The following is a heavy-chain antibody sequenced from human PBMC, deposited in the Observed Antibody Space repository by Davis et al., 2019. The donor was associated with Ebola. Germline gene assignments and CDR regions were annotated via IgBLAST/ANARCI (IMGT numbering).Heavy chain of an antibody. D-gene: IGHD1-1*01. V-gene: IGHV4-39*01. CDR2: IYYSGTT. Sequence: SETLSLTCTVSAGSIASSSYYWAWIRRPPGKGLEWIGRIYYSGTTYYNPSLKSRVTISVDTSQNQFSLGVRSVTAADTAVYYCARQRPQLGDVFDIWGQGSMVTVSS. CDR1: AGSIASSSYY. CDR3: ARQRPQLGDVFDI. J-gene: IGHJ3*02.